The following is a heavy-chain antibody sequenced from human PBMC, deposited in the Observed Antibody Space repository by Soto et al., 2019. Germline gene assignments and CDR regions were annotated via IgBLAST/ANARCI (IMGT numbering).Heavy chain of an antibody. V-gene: IGHV4-59*08. CDR2: VYYSGSS. J-gene: IGHJ4*02. CDR1: GGSISSYY. CDR3: ARHIFIARSFVY. D-gene: IGHD3-16*02. Sequence: SETLSLTCTVSGGSISSYYCSWIRQPPGKGLEWIGYVYYSGSSNYKPSLKSRVTISVDTSENQFSLKLSSVTAADTAVYYCARHIFIARSFVYWGQGTLVTVSS.